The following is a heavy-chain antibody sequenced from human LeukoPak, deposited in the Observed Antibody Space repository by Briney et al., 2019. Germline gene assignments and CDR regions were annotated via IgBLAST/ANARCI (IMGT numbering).Heavy chain of an antibody. V-gene: IGHV4-38-2*02. CDR2: IYHSGST. CDR3: ASLKVAGTQGTFDY. D-gene: IGHD6-19*01. Sequence: SETLSLTCTVSGYSISSGYYWGWIRQPPGKGLEWIGSIYHSGSTYYNPSLKSRVTISVDTSKNQFSLKLSSVTAADTAVYYCASLKVAGTQGTFDYWGQGTLVTVSS. CDR1: GYSISSGYY. J-gene: IGHJ4*02.